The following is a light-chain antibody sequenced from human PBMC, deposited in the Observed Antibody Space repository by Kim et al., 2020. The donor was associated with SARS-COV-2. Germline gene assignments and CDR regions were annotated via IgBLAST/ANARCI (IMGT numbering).Light chain of an antibody. Sequence: ASVRDRVTITCRARQSVSGWLNWYQQRPGKAPHLLIYRTSTLQTGVPPRFSGSASGTDFTLTINTLQPEDFATYYCQQSYNFPRTFGQGTRVEIK. CDR1: QSVSGW. CDR3: QQSYNFPRT. V-gene: IGKV1-39*01. CDR2: RTS. J-gene: IGKJ1*01.